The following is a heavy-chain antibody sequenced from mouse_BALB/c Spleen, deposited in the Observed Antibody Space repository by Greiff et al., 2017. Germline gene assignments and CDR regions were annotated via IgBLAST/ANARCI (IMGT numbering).Heavy chain of an antibody. D-gene: IGHD2-4*01. CDR1: GYTFSSYW. Sequence: QVQLQQSGAELMKPGASVKISCKATGYTFSSYWIEWVKQRPGHGLEWIGEILPGSGSTNYNEKFKGKATFTADTSSNTAYMQLSSLTSEDSAVYYCARSGYDYDWYFDVWGAGTTVTVSS. CDR2: ILPGSGST. V-gene: IGHV1-9*01. CDR3: ARSGYDYDWYFDV. J-gene: IGHJ1*01.